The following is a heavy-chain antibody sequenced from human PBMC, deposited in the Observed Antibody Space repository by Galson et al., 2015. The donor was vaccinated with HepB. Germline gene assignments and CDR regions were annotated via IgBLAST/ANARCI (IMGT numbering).Heavy chain of an antibody. J-gene: IGHJ4*02. Sequence: SLRLSCAASGFVFSRYGMRWVRQAPGKGLECVAVRDSVKGRLNISRDNSKNTLYLQLNSLRDEDTATYYCARSPAAAAYFDFWGQGTLLTVSS. D-gene: IGHD6-13*01. CDR3: ARSPAAAAYFDF. CDR2: R. CDR1: GFVFSRYG. V-gene: IGHV3-33*08.